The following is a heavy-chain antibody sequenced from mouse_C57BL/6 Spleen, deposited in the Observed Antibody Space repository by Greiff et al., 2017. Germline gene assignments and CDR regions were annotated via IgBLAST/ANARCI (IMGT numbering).Heavy chain of an antibody. D-gene: IGHD4-1*01. CDR2: IYPGSGST. V-gene: IGHV1-55*01. J-gene: IGHJ4*01. CDR3: ARSLGRGAMDY. Sequence: QVQLQQPGAELVKPGASVKLSCKASGYTFTSYWITWVKQRPGQGLEWIGDIYPGSGSTNSNEKFKSKATLTVDTSSSTAYMQLSSLTSEDSAVYYCARSLGRGAMDYWGQGTSLTVSS. CDR1: GYTFTSYW.